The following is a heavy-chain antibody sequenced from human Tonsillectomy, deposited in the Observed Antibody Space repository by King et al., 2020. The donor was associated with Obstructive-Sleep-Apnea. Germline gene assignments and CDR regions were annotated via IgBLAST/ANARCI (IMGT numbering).Heavy chain of an antibody. CDR2: IYNDGSS. J-gene: IGHJ4*02. D-gene: IGHD3-22*01. Sequence: VQLVESGGGLVQPGGSLRLSCAASGFTVSSNHMSWVRQAPGKGLEWVSVIYNDGSSFYTDAVKGRFTISKNNSKNTRYLQMNSLRVEETAIYYCARHFADNSGDYRGLIDYWGQGTLVTVSS. V-gene: IGHV3-53*04. CDR1: GFTVSSNH. CDR3: ARHFADNSGDYRGLIDY.